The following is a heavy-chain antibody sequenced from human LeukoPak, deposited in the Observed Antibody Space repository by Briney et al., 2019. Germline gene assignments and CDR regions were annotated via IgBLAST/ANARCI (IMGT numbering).Heavy chain of an antibody. CDR3: ARLPEVGYSSSWGIDY. CDR2: IIPIFGTA. V-gene: IGHV1-69*01. J-gene: IGHJ4*02. D-gene: IGHD6-13*01. Sequence: SVKVSCKASGGTFSSYAISWVRQAPGQGLGWMGGIIPIFGTANYAQKFQGRVTITADESTSTAYMELSSLRSEDTAVYYCARLPEVGYSSSWGIDYWGQGTLVTVSS. CDR1: GGTFSSYA.